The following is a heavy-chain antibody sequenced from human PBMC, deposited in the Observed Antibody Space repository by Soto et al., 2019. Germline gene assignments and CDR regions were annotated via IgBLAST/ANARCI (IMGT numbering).Heavy chain of an antibody. CDR3: ARERVGHSAMDV. Sequence: QVHLQESGPGLVKPSETLSLMCTVSGGSITNYYWSWIRQSPAKGLEWIGYISDSGSTKYNPSLKRRVTISVDTSKNQFSLKLTSVTAAYTAVYYCARERVGHSAMDVWGQGTTVTVSS. V-gene: IGHV4-59*01. J-gene: IGHJ6*02. CDR1: GGSITNYY. D-gene: IGHD1-26*01. CDR2: ISDSGST.